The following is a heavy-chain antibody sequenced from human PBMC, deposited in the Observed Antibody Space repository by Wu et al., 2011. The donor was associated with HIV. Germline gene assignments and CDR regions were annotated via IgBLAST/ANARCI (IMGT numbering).Heavy chain of an antibody. V-gene: IGHV1-69*14. CDR3: ARDFGGDEEY. CDR2: IIGIFGKA. J-gene: IGHJ4*02. D-gene: IGHD2-21*01. CDR1: GGTFSSHG. Sequence: QVQLVQSGPEVKKPGSSVKVSCKASGGTFSSHGISWVATRPLDKGLEWMGGIIGIFGKANYAQKFQGRVTITADKSTSTAYMELRSLRSEDTAVYYCARDFGGDEEYWGQGTLVTVSS.